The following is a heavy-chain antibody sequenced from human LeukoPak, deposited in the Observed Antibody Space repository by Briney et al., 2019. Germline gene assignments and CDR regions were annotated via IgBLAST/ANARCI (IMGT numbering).Heavy chain of an antibody. Sequence: SGTLSLTCAVSGGSISSSNWWSWVRQPPGKGLEWIGEIYHSGSTNYNPPLKSRVTISVDKSKNQFSLKLSSVTAADTAVYYCARAPSGYSSSWYYFDYWGQGTLVTVSS. V-gene: IGHV4-4*02. CDR1: GGSISSSNW. CDR3: ARAPSGYSSSWYYFDY. D-gene: IGHD6-13*01. CDR2: IYHSGST. J-gene: IGHJ4*02.